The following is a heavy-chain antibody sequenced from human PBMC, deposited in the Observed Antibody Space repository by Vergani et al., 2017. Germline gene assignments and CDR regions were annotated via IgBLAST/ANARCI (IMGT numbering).Heavy chain of an antibody. Sequence: QVLLVQSGAEVKKPGASVRVSCKTSGYTFTNYYIHWVRQAPGQGLEWIGIINSSGGSTTYAQQFQGRLTMTRDTSTSTVYMDLSNLRSEDTAVYYCARPHGDILPPDPRRLDYWGQGTLVTVSS. V-gene: IGHV1-46*03. J-gene: IGHJ4*02. CDR3: ARPHGDILPPDPRRLDY. CDR2: INSSGGST. CDR1: GYTFTNYY.